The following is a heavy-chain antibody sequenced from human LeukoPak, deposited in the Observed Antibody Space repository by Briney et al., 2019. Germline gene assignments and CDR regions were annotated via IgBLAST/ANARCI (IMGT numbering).Heavy chain of an antibody. CDR3: AVLTRGTYYFDY. D-gene: IGHD1-1*01. CDR2: IYTSGST. V-gene: IGHV4-61*02. Sequence: PSQTLSLTCTVSGGSISSGSYYWSWIRQPAGKGLEWIGRIYTSGSTNYNPSLKSRVTISVDRSKNQFSLKLSSVTAADTAVYYCAVLTRGTYYFDYWGQGTLVTVSS. CDR1: GGSISSGSYY. J-gene: IGHJ4*02.